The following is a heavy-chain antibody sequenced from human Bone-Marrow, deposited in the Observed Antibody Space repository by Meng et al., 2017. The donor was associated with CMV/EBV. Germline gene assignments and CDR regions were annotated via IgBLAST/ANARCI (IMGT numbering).Heavy chain of an antibody. Sequence: GGSLRLSCAASGFTFDDYAMHWVRQAPGKGLEWVSGISWNSGSIGYADSVKGRFTISRDNAKNSLYLQMNSLRAEDMALYYCAKEGYCSSTSCLSYYGMDVWGQGTTVTVSS. CDR3: AKEGYCSSTSCLSYYGMDV. D-gene: IGHD2-2*01. V-gene: IGHV3-9*03. J-gene: IGHJ6*02. CDR2: ISWNSGSI. CDR1: GFTFDDYA.